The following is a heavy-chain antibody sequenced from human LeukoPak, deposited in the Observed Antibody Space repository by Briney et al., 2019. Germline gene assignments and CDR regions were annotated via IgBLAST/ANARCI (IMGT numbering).Heavy chain of an antibody. CDR3: ARDLDCGDYRYFDY. Sequence: GASVKVSCKASGYTFTSYAMHWVRQAPGQRLEWMGWINAGNGNTKYSQKFQGRVTITRDTSASTAYMELSSLRSEDTAVYYCARDLDCGDYRYFDYWGQGTLVTVSS. V-gene: IGHV1-3*01. J-gene: IGHJ4*02. CDR2: INAGNGNT. D-gene: IGHD4-17*01. CDR1: GYTFTSYA.